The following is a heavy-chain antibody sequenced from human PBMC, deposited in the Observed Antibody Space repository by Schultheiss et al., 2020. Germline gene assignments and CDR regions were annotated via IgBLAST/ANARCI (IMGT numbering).Heavy chain of an antibody. V-gene: IGHV4-59*01. J-gene: IGHJ4*02. D-gene: IGHD5-12*01. CDR2: IYYAGST. CDR1: GGSISSYY. CDR3: ARDSHSGYDFRY. Sequence: SETLSLTCTVSGGSISSYYWSWIRQPPGKGLEWIGYIYYAGSTNYNPSPKSRVTISVDTSKNQFSLKLSSVTAADTAVYYCARDSHSGYDFRYWGQGTLVTVSS.